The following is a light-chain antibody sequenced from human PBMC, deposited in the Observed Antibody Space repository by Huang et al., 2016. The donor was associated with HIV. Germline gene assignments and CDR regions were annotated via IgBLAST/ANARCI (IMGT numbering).Light chain of an antibody. Sequence: DIQMTQSPSSLSAYVGDRVTITCRASQGISNSFAWYQQKPGKAPKLLLYAASSLRSGVPSRFSGSGSGTDYTLTISSLQPEDFATYYCQQYYSTPPITFGQGTRLEIK. V-gene: IGKV1-NL1*01. CDR2: AAS. CDR1: QGISNS. J-gene: IGKJ5*01. CDR3: QQYYSTPPIT.